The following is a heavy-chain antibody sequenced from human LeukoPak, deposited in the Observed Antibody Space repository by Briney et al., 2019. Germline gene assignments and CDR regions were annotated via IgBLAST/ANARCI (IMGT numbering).Heavy chain of an antibody. CDR2: INTNTGNP. CDR1: GYTFTSYT. CDR3: AREEWLPHGAGGGWFDP. Sequence: ASLKVSCKASGYTFTSYTMNWVRQAPGQGLEWMGWINTNTGNPTYAQGFTGRFVFSLDTSVSTAYLQISSLKAEDTAVYYCAREEWLPHGAGGGWFDPWGQGTLVTVSS. D-gene: IGHD6-19*01. V-gene: IGHV7-4-1*02. J-gene: IGHJ5*02.